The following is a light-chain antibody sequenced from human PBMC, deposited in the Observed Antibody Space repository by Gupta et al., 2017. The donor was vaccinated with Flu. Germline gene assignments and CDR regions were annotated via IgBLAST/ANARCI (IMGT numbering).Light chain of an antibody. J-gene: IGKJ3*01. CDR1: QSVLYSSNNKNY. CDR3: HPYYTTPPA. V-gene: IGKV4-1*01. Sequence: SLGERATINCKSSQSVLYSSNNKNYLAWYQQKPGQPPKLLIYGASTRESGVPDRFSGSGSGTDFTLTISALQAEDVAVYFCHPYYTTPPAFG. CDR2: GAS.